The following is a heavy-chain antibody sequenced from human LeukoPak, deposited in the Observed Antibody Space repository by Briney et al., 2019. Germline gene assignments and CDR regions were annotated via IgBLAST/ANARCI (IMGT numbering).Heavy chain of an antibody. J-gene: IGHJ6*02. CDR1: GGSISSGGYS. CDR2: IYHSGST. D-gene: IGHD6-19*01. CDR3: ARGPWSAGYYYYGMDV. Sequence: SETLSLTCAVSGGSISSGGYSWSWIRQPPGKGLEWIGYIYHSGSTYYNPSLKSRVTMSVDRSKNQFSLKLSSVTAADTAVYYCARGPWSAGYYYYGMDVWGQGTTVTVSS. V-gene: IGHV4-30-2*01.